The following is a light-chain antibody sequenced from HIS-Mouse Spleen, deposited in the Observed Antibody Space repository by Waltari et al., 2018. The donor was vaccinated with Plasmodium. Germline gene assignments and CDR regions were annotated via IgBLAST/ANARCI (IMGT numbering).Light chain of an antibody. CDR2: EGS. V-gene: IGLV2-23*01. Sequence: QSALTQPASVSGYPGQSITISCTGPRSEVGGYNLVAWYQQHPGQAPKPMIFEGSKRPSGVSNSFSGSKSGNTASLTISGLQAEDEADYYCCSYAGSSTLVFGGGTKLTVL. CDR1: RSEVGGYNL. J-gene: IGLJ2*01. CDR3: CSYAGSSTLV.